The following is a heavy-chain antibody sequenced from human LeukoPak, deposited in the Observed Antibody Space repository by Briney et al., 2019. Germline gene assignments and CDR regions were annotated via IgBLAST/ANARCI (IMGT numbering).Heavy chain of an antibody. Sequence: GGSLRLSCAASGFTFSSYGMHWVRQAPGKGLEWVAFIRYDGSNKYYADSVKGRFTISRDNSKNTLYLQMNSLRAEDTAVYYCANDQDIVVVPAAITFDYWGQGTLVTVSS. D-gene: IGHD2-2*01. J-gene: IGHJ4*02. CDR2: IRYDGSNK. CDR3: ANDQDIVVVPAAITFDY. CDR1: GFTFSSYG. V-gene: IGHV3-30*02.